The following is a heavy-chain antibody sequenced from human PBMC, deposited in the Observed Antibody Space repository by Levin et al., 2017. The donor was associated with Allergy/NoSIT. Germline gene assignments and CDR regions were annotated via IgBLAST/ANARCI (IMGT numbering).Heavy chain of an antibody. CDR2: ISYDGTEQ. D-gene: IGHD2/OR15-2a*01. CDR3: SRGGSFLTQNPDY. CDR1: GFTFTSYA. Sequence: SCGASGFTFTSYAFHWVRQAPGKGLEWVAVISYDGTEQYFANSVMGRFTMSRDNSNNTVYLQMSSLRPEDTAVYYCSRGGSFLTQNPDYWGQGTLVTVSS. V-gene: IGHV3-30-3*01. J-gene: IGHJ4*02.